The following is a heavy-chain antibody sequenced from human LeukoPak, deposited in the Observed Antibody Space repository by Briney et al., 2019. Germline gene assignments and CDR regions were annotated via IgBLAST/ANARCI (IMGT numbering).Heavy chain of an antibody. Sequence: GASVKVSCKASGYTFTSYDINWVRQATGQGLEWMGWMNPNSGNTGYAQKFQGRVTMIRNTSISTAYMELSSLRSEDTAVYYCARSGRLLLWFGELLSGAPYFDYWGQGTLVTVSS. J-gene: IGHJ4*02. V-gene: IGHV1-8*01. D-gene: IGHD3-10*01. CDR1: GYTFTSYD. CDR3: ARSGRLLLWFGELLSGAPYFDY. CDR2: MNPNSGNT.